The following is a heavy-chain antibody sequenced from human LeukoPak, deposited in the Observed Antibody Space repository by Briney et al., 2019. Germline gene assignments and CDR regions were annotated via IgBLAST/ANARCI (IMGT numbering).Heavy chain of an antibody. J-gene: IGHJ4*02. V-gene: IGHV3-7*03. Sequence: PGGSLRLSCAASGFTFSSYWMSWVRQAPGKGLEWLANIKQDGSEKYYVDSVKGRFTLSRDNAKNSLFLQMNSLRAEDTAVYYCARDLSPRGYSYGFGYWGQGTLVTVSS. CDR2: IKQDGSEK. D-gene: IGHD5-18*01. CDR1: GFTFSSYW. CDR3: ARDLSPRGYSYGFGY.